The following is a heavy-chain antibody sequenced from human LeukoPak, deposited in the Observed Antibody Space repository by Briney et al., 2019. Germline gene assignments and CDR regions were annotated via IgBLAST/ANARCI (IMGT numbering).Heavy chain of an antibody. V-gene: IGHV3-53*01. J-gene: IGHJ4*02. Sequence: GGSLRLSCAASGFTFSNAWMSWVRQAPGKGLEWVSVIYSGGSTYYADSVKGRFTISRDNSKNTLYLQMNSLRAEDTAVYYCARERGLLLTTVTTLDYWGQGTLVTVSS. D-gene: IGHD4-17*01. CDR3: ARERGLLLTTVTTLDY. CDR2: IYSGGST. CDR1: GFTFSNAW.